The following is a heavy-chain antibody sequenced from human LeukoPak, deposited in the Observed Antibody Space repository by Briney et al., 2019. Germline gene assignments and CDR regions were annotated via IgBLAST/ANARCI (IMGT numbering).Heavy chain of an antibody. CDR2: IRYDGSNK. CDR1: GFTFSRYG. V-gene: IGHV3-30*02. Sequence: GGSLRLSCAASGFTFSRYGMHWVRQAPGKGLEWVAFIRYDGSNKYYADSVKGRFTISRDNSKNTLYLQMNSLRAEDTAVYYCAKSEEAYGDLTLFDYWGQGTLVTVSS. J-gene: IGHJ4*02. D-gene: IGHD4-17*01. CDR3: AKSEEAYGDLTLFDY.